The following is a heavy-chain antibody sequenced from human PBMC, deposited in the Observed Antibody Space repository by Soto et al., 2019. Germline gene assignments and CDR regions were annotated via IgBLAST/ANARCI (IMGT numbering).Heavy chain of an antibody. CDR2: INAGNGNT. Sequence: QVQLVQSGAEVKKPGASVKVSCKASGYTFTSYAMHWVRQAPGQXLXXMGWINAGNGNTKYSQKFQGRVTITRDTSAXXXXXXXXXXXXXXXXXXXXXXXXXXXXXXYYFDYWGQGTLVTVSS. V-gene: IGHV1-3*01. J-gene: IGHJ4*02. CDR3: XXXXXXXXXXYYFDY. CDR1: GYTFTSYA.